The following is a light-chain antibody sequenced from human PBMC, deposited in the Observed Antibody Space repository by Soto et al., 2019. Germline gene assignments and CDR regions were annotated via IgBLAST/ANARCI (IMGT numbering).Light chain of an antibody. J-gene: IGKJ5*01. CDR2: GAT. V-gene: IGKV3-20*01. CDR3: QQYEASPIT. CDR1: QSLTSFY. Sequence: EIVVTQSPGTLSLSPGERVTLSCRTSQSLTSFYLAWYQQKTGQAHRLLIDGATSRATGIPDRCSGSGSGTDCSRTVSRLETEDVAVYYGQQYEASPITVGQGTRLEIK.